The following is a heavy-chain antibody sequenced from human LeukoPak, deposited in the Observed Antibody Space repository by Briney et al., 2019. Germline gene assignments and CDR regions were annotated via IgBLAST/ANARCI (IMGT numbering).Heavy chain of an antibody. CDR1: GFSFSHAC. CDR2: IQSKTDGETT. J-gene: IGHJ4*02. V-gene: IGHV3-15*01. CDR3: TTSPQWLEN. D-gene: IGHD6-19*01. Sequence: GGSLRLSCAASGFSFSHACMTWVRQAPGKGLEWVGRIQSKTDGETTDYAAPVKGRYTISRDVSKNMMCLQMNSLKNEDTAVYYCTTSPQWLENWGQGTLVTVSP.